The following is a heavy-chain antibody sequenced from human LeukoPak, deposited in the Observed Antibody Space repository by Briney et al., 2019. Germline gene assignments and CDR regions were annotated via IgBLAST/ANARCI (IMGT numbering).Heavy chain of an antibody. CDR1: GGSIGSYY. D-gene: IGHD5-18*01. CDR3: ARKRYTAMGYFDY. CDR2: IYYSGST. J-gene: IGHJ4*02. V-gene: IGHV4-59*01. Sequence: SETLSLTCTVSGGSIGSYYWSWIRQPPGKGLEWIGYIYYSGSTNYNPSLKSRVTISVDTSKNQFSLKLSSVTAADTAVYYCARKRYTAMGYFDYWGQGTLVTVSS.